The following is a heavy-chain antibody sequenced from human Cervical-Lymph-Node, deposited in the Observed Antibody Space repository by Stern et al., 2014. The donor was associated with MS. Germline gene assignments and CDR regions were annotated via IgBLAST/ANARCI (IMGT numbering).Heavy chain of an antibody. J-gene: IGHJ4*02. CDR2: VIPVFDAP. D-gene: IGHD1-1*01. CDR1: GGNFSAYA. V-gene: IGHV1-69*12. Sequence: QVQLVQSGAEVKKPGSSVKVSCKASGGNFSAYALNWVRQAPGQGLEWVGGVIPVFDAPTYSRKFQGRLTITADVATSTSDMQLSSLRPDDTALYYCVYNLPFELWGQGFLVTVSS. CDR3: VYNLPFEL.